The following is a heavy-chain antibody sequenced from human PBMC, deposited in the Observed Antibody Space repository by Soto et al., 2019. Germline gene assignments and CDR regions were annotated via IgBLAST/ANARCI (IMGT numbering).Heavy chain of an antibody. Sequence: PGGSLRLSCAASGFTFSISWMTWVRQAPGKGLEWVANIKQDGSEKYYVDSVKGRFTISRDNAKSSLYLQMNSLRAEDTAVYYCARPLRVFVAEARDSYYYGMGVWGQGTTVTVSS. V-gene: IGHV3-7*01. CDR3: ARPLRVFVAEARDSYYYGMGV. CDR1: GFTFSISW. CDR2: IKQDGSEK. J-gene: IGHJ6*02. D-gene: IGHD2-21*01.